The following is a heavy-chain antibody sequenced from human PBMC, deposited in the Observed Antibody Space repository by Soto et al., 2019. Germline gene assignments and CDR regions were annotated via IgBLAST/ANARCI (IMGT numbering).Heavy chain of an antibody. CDR3: AKSPPAKLAAAGSYFDY. CDR1: GFTFSSYA. D-gene: IGHD6-13*01. Sequence: EVQLLESGGGLVQPGGSLRLSCAASGFTFSSYAMSWVRQAPGKGLEWVSAISGSGGSTYYADSVKGRFTISRDNSKNTLYLQMNSLRAEDTAVYYCAKSPPAKLAAAGSYFDYWGQGTLVTVSS. V-gene: IGHV3-23*01. CDR2: ISGSGGST. J-gene: IGHJ4*02.